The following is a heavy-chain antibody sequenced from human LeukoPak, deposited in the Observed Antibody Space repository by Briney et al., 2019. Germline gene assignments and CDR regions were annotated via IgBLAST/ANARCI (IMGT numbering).Heavy chain of an antibody. D-gene: IGHD5-24*01. CDR1: GDSISSYY. CDR2: IHTSGST. Sequence: PSETLSLTCTVSGDSISSYYWSWVRLPAGKGLEWIGRIHTSGSTNYNPSLKSRVTMSVDTSKNQFSLKLSSVTAADTAVYYCGGSRDGYIDYWGQGTLVTVSS. CDR3: GGSRDGYIDY. J-gene: IGHJ4*02. V-gene: IGHV4-4*07.